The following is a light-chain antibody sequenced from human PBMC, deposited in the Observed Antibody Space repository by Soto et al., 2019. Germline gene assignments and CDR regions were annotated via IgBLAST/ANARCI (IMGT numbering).Light chain of an antibody. Sequence: EIVMTQSPGTLSVSPGERVTLCCRASQSVDISLAWYQQKPGQAPRLLIYGASTRATDMPGTFSGRGSGTEFTLTITSLRPEDFGVYYCQQYRSWPRTFGQGTKVDI. CDR1: QSVDIS. CDR2: GAS. J-gene: IGKJ1*01. CDR3: QQYRSWPRT. V-gene: IGKV3-15*01.